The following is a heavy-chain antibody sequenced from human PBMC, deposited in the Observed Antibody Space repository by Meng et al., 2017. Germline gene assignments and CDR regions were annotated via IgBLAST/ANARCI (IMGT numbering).Heavy chain of an antibody. CDR2: ISGSGGST. J-gene: IGHJ4*02. CDR3: AKDRRFGKDY. V-gene: IGHV3-23*01. Sequence: GESLKISCAASGFTFSSYAMSWVRQAPGKGLEWVSAISGSGGSTYYADSVKGRFTISRDKSKNTPYLQMNSLRAENTAVYYCAKDRRFGKDYWGQGTLVTVSS. D-gene: IGHD3-10*01. CDR1: GFTFSSYA.